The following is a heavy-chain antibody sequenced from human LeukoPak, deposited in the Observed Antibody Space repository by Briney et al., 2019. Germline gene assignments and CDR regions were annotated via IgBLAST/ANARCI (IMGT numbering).Heavy chain of an antibody. CDR1: GDSISSGSFY. D-gene: IGHD6-19*01. Sequence: PSQTLSLTCSVSGDSISSGSFYWSWIRQPAGRGLEWIGRIYTSGSTNYNPSLKSRVTISLDTSKNQLSLKLSSVTAADTAVYYCARGGLAVAGGYYFDYWGQGTLVTVSS. V-gene: IGHV4-61*02. J-gene: IGHJ4*02. CDR2: IYTSGST. CDR3: ARGGLAVAGGYYFDY.